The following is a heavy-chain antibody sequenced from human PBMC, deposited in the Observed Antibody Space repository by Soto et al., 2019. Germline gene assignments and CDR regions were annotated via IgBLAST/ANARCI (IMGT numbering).Heavy chain of an antibody. CDR1: GYSFTSHY. CDR2: IYPGGVNI. V-gene: IGHV1-46*01. Sequence: ASVKVSCTAIGYSFTSHYMHWVRQAPGQGLEWMGTIYPGGVNIAYAQKFQGRVTITRDTSISTAYMELSSLRSEDTAVYYCVMRSKHFTSRYCSGGSSNWFDPWGQGTLVTVSS. J-gene: IGHJ5*02. D-gene: IGHD2-15*01. CDR3: VMRSKHFTSRYCSGGSSNWFDP.